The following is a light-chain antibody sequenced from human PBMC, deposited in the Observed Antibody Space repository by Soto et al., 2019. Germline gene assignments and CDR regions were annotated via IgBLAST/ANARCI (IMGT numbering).Light chain of an antibody. V-gene: IGKV1-39*01. J-gene: IGKJ5*01. CDR1: QSISSY. CDR3: QQSHSTPIP. CDR2: AAS. Sequence: IQSTQPPYSLSAAVGYRVTFTFRASQSISSYLNWYQETPGKAPKFLIYAASNLQGGVPSRFSGSGSGTDFTLAISSLQSEDFATYYCQQSHSTPIPFGQGTRLAIK.